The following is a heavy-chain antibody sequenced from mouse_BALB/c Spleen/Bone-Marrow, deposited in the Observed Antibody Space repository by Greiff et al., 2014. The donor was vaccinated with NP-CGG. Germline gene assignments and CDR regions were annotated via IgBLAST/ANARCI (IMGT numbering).Heavy chain of an antibody. D-gene: IGHD2-14*01. CDR2: IDPANGNT. J-gene: IGHJ3*01. CDR3: AAYNRYLGWFAY. Sequence: DVQLQESGAELVKPGASVKLSCTASGFNIKDTYMHWVKQTPEQGLEWIGRIDPANGNTKYDPKFQGKATITADTSSNTAYLQLNSLTSEDTGVYYCAAYNRYLGWFAYWGQGTLLTVS. CDR1: GFNIKDTY. V-gene: IGHV14-3*02.